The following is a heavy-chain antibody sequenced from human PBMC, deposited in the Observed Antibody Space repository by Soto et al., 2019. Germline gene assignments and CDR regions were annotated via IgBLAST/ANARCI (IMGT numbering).Heavy chain of an antibody. CDR2: ISWNSRSI. V-gene: IGHV3-9*01. D-gene: IGHD3-9*01. CDR1: GFTFDDYA. CDR3: ARVDSQDFDCMQPFGL. J-gene: IGHJ5*02. Sequence: EVQLVESGGGLVQPGRSLRLSCEASGFTFDDYAMHWVRQAPGKGLEWVSGISWNSRSIGYADSVKGRFTISRDSAKNSLYLQMKTLRPEDTAFYYCARVDSQDFDCMQPFGLWGQGTRVTVSS.